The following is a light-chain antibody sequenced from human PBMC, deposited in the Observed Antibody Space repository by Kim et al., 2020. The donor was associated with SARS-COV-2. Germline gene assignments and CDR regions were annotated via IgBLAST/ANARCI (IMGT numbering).Light chain of an antibody. CDR3: QKDNTAPWT. CDR2: AAS. Sequence: ASGGDRVTSTCRARKGISNYLAWYQQKPGKVPKLRIYAASALQTGVPARFSGSGSGTDFTLTISSLQPEDVATYDCQKDNTAPWTFGQGTKVDIK. V-gene: IGKV1-27*01. J-gene: IGKJ1*01. CDR1: KGISNY.